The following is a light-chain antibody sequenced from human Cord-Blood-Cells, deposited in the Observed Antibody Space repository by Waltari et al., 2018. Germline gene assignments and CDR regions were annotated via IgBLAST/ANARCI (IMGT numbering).Light chain of an antibody. V-gene: IGKV1-5*03. CDR3: QQYNSYSS. CDR1: QSISSW. CDR2: KAS. J-gene: IGKJ1*01. Sequence: DIPMTQSPSTLSASVGDRVTITCRASQSISSWLAWYQQKPGKAPKLLIYKASSLESGVPSRFSGRGSGTEFTLTISSLQPDDFATYYCQQYNSYSSCGQGTKVEIK.